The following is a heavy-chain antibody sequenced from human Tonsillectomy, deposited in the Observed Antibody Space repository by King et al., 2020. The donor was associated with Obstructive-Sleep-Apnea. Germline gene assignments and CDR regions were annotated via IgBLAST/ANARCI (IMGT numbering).Heavy chain of an antibody. D-gene: IGHD6-19*01. V-gene: IGHV5-51*01. CDR3: ARQGDTSAWSD. CDR1: GYSFTKYW. J-gene: IGHJ4*02. Sequence: GQLVQSGAEVKKPGESPKISCKASGYSFTKYWIGWVRQMPGKGLEWMGIIYPGDSDITYSPSFQGQVTISVDQSIRTAYLQWRSLKASDTSMYYVARQGDTSAWSDWGQGTLVTVSS. CDR2: IYPGDSDI.